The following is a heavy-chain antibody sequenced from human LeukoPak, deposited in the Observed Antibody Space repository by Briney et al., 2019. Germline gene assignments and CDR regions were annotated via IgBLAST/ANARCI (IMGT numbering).Heavy chain of an antibody. D-gene: IGHD3-10*01. J-gene: IGHJ4*02. V-gene: IGHV3-48*01. CDR1: GFTFNSYS. CDR3: ARDLNTGFGELSPFGY. Sequence: PGGSLRLSCAASGFTFNSYSMTWVRQAPGKGLEWVAYISSSSSSIYYADSVKGRFTISRDNSKNTLYLQMNSLRAEDTAVYYCARDLNTGFGELSPFGYWGQGTLVTVSS. CDR2: ISSSSSSI.